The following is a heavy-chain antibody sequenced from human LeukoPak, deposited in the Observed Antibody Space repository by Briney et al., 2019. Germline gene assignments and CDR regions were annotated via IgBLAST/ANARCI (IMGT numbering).Heavy chain of an antibody. Sequence: MSSETLSLTCTVSGGSISSSSYYWGWIRQPPGKGLEWIGSIYYSGSTYYNPSLKSRVTISVDTSKNQFSLKLSSVTAADTAVYYCARQFGVVEDDAFDIWGQGTMVTVSS. CDR3: ARQFGVVEDDAFDI. V-gene: IGHV4-39*07. J-gene: IGHJ3*02. D-gene: IGHD3-3*01. CDR1: GGSISSSSYY. CDR2: IYYSGST.